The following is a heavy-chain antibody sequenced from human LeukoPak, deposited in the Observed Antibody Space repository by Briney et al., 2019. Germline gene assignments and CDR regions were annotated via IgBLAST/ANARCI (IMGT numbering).Heavy chain of an antibody. CDR2: IIPILGIA. CDR1: GGTFSSYA. D-gene: IGHD3-9*01. J-gene: IGHJ3*02. CDR3: ARDPYYDILTGYYKADAFDI. V-gene: IGHV1-69*04. Sequence: SVKASCKASGGTFSSYAISWVRRAPGQGLGWMGRIIPILGIANYAQKFQGRVTITADKSTSTAYMEPSSLRSEDTAVYYCARDPYYDILTGYYKADAFDIWGQGTMVTVSS.